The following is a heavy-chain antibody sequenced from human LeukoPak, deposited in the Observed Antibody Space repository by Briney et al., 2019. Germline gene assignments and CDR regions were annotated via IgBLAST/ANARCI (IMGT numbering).Heavy chain of an antibody. CDR2: TSYTGST. CDR3: ARHFYASSGYYYYYYIDV. V-gene: IGHV4-39*01. CDR1: GDSLSSSSHY. J-gene: IGHJ6*03. D-gene: IGHD3-22*01. Sequence: SETLSLTSSVSGDSLSSSSHYWGWICQPPGKGLEWIGSTSYTGSTYYNPSLKSRVTISVDTSENQFSLKLNSVTAADTAVYYCARHFYASSGYYYYYYIDVWGKGTTVTVSS.